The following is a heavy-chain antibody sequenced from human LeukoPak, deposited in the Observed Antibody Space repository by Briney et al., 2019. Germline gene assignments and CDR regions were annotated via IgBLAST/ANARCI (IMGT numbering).Heavy chain of an antibody. Sequence: SETLSLTCTVSGGSISSSSYYWGWIRQPPGKGLAWIGSIYYSGSTYYNPSLKSRVTISVDTSKNQFSLKLSSVTAADTAVYYCARESYSSGVFDYWGQGTLVTVSS. CDR3: ARESYSSGVFDY. CDR2: IYYSGST. V-gene: IGHV4-39*07. D-gene: IGHD6-19*01. CDR1: GGSISSSSYY. J-gene: IGHJ4*02.